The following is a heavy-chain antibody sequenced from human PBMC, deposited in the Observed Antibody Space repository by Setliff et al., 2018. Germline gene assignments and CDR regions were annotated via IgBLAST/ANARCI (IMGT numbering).Heavy chain of an antibody. CDR2: TRNKAHSYTT. CDR1: GFTISDHY. J-gene: IGHJ6*03. D-gene: IGHD3-22*01. CDR3: AREYYDSSGRVICPPGRYVDV. V-gene: IGHV3-72*01. Sequence: PGGSLRLSCAASGFTISDHYMDWVRQAPGKGLEWVGRTRNKAHSYTTEYAASVKGRFTISRDDSKNSLFLQMNSLKTEDTAVYYCAREYYDSSGRVICPPGRYVDVWGKGTTVTVSS.